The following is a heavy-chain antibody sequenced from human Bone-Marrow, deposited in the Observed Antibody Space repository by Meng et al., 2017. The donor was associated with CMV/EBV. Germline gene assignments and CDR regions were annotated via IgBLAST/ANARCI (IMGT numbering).Heavy chain of an antibody. Sequence: QTLPLTCAVYGGSCSGYYWTWIRQPPGKGLEWIGEINHSGNSNYNSSLKSRITISTDTSKNQVSLKVSSVTAADTAVYYCARAFCGGECYSFSNHYYGMDVWGQGTMVTVSS. J-gene: IGHJ6*02. CDR2: INHSGNS. CDR1: GGSCSGYY. V-gene: IGHV4-34*01. CDR3: ARAFCGGECYSFSNHYYGMDV. D-gene: IGHD2-21*01.